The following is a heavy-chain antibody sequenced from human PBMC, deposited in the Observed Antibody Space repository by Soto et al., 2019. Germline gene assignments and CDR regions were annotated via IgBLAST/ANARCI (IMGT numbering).Heavy chain of an antibody. J-gene: IGHJ4*02. D-gene: IGHD6-19*01. CDR2: TSNNGKRT. V-gene: IGHV3-23*01. CDR3: ARPPLYSNGGYFDS. Sequence: GGSLRLSCAVSGFTFTDHAMTWVRQAPGKGLEWVSTTSNNGKRTFYADSVKGRFTVSTDRTNNTLYLQMNSLRADDTAVYCCARPPLYSNGGYFDSWGQGTLVTVSS. CDR1: GFTFTDHA.